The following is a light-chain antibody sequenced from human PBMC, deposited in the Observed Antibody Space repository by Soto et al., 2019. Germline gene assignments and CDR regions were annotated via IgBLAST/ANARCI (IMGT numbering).Light chain of an antibody. CDR3: SSYAGSNNLV. J-gene: IGLJ3*02. Sequence: QSALTQPPSASGSPGQSVTISCTGTSSDVGGYNYVSWYQQHSDKAPKIMIYEVNKRPSGVPDRFSGSKSGNTASLTVSGLQVEDEADYYCSSYAGSNNLVFGGGTKLTVL. CDR1: SSDVGGYNY. V-gene: IGLV2-8*01. CDR2: EVN.